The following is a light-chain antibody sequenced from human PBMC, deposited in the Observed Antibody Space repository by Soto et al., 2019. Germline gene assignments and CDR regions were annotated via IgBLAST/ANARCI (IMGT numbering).Light chain of an antibody. Sequence: QSVLTQPRSVSDSPGQSVTISCTGTSSDVGSYNYVSWFQQHPGKAPGLMIYDVSKRPSGVPDRFSGSKSGSTASLTISGLQADDEADYYCCSYAGDYTYVFGTGTRSPS. V-gene: IGLV2-11*01. CDR3: CSYAGDYTYV. CDR2: DVS. J-gene: IGLJ1*01. CDR1: SSDVGSYNY.